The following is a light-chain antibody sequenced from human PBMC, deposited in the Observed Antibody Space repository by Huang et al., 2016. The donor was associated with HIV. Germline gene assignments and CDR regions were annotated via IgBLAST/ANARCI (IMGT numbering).Light chain of an antibody. J-gene: IGKJ2*01. Sequence: DIQMTQSPSSLYASVGDRFTITCRASQSIGAYLNWYQHRPGRAPRLLISATSDLQGGVPARFRGSRSGTEFTLTITNLQFQDFATYYCQQSYSFPRTFGQGSNLGIK. V-gene: IGKV1-39*01. CDR1: QSIGAY. CDR3: QQSYSFPRT. CDR2: ATS.